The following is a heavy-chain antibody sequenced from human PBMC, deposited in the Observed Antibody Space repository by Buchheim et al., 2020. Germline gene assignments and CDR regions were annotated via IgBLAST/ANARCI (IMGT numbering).Heavy chain of an antibody. V-gene: IGHV4-31*03. CDR2: IYYSGST. D-gene: IGHD5-18*01. CDR1: CGSISSGGYY. Sequence: QVQLQESGPGLVKPSQTLSLTCTVSCGSISSGGYYWSWIRQHPRKGLEWIGYIYYSGSTYFTPSLKSRVTISVDTSHNHFSRKLSSVTAADTAVYYWARVDTAMVLRYYYYYMDVWGKGTT. CDR3: ARVDTAMVLRYYYYYMDV. J-gene: IGHJ6*03.